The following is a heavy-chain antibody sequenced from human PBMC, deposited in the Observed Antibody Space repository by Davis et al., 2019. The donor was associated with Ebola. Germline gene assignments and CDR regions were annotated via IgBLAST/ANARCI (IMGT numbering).Heavy chain of an antibody. J-gene: IGHJ2*01. Sequence: ASVKVSCKASGYTFTSYAMHWVRQAPGQGLEWMGIINPSGGSTSYAQKFQGRVTMTTDTTTSTAYMELRSLRSDDTAVYYCARTRYGDYGYFDLWGRGTLVTVSS. V-gene: IGHV1-46*01. CDR2: INPSGGST. D-gene: IGHD4-17*01. CDR1: GYTFTSYA. CDR3: ARTRYGDYGYFDL.